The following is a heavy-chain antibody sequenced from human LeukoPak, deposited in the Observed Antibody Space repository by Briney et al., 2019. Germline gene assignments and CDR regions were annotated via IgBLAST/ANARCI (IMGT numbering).Heavy chain of an antibody. J-gene: IGHJ4*01. D-gene: IGHD3-22*01. CDR3: ARDSDSSGYGEDYFEY. Sequence: GASVKVSCKASGYTFTSYYMHWVRQAPGQGLEWMGMINPSGGSTSYAQKFQGRVTMTRDTSTSTVYMELSRLRSEDTAVYYCARDSDSSGYGEDYFEYWGHGTLVTAS. V-gene: IGHV1-46*01. CDR1: GYTFTSYY. CDR2: INPSGGST.